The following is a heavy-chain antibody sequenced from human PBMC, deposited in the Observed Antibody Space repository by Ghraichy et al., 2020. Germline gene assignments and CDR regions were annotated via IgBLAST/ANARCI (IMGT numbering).Heavy chain of an antibody. V-gene: IGHV3-23*01. CDR3: AKDPYYDFWSGHYYFDY. D-gene: IGHD3-3*01. J-gene: IGHJ4*02. Sequence: GGSLRLSCAASGFTFSSNAMTWVRQAPGKGLEWVSAISGLGGSTYYAGSVKGRFTISRDNSKNTLYLQMSSLRAEDTAVYYCAKDPYYDFWSGHYYFDYWGQGALVTVSS. CDR2: ISGLGGST. CDR1: GFTFSSNA.